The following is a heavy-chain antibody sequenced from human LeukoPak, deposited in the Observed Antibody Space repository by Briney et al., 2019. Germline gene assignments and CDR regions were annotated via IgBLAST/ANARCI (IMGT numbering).Heavy chain of an antibody. CDR2: IIPILGIA. CDR3: ARDLSGLERLGEHIWFDP. Sequence: SVKVSCKASGGTFSSYTISWVRQAPGQGLEWMGRIIPILGIANYAQKFQGRVTITADKSTSTAYMELSSLRSEDTAVYYCARDLSGLERLGEHIWFDPWGQGTLVTVSS. CDR1: GGTFSSYT. V-gene: IGHV1-69*04. J-gene: IGHJ5*02. D-gene: IGHD1-1*01.